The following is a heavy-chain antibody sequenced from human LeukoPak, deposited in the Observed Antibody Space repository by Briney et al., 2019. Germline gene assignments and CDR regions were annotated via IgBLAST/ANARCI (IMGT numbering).Heavy chain of an antibody. Sequence: PGGSLRLSCAASGFTFSSHGMHWIRQAPAKGLEWVAGVSFDEVTKYHIDSVKGRFSISRDNSESTLYLEMNSLRDEDTAVYYCAKTAYPMSRDWHFDLWGRGTLVTVSS. J-gene: IGHJ2*01. CDR3: AKTAYPMSRDWHFDL. CDR2: VSFDEVTK. V-gene: IGHV3-30*18. D-gene: IGHD2-21*01. CDR1: GFTFSSHG.